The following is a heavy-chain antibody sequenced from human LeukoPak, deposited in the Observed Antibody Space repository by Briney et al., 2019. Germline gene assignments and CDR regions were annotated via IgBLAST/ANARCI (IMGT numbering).Heavy chain of an antibody. J-gene: IGHJ4*02. V-gene: IGHV7-4-1*02. CDR1: GYTFTSYA. D-gene: IGHD2-15*01. CDR3: AREREDLGYCSGGSCSYYFDY. CDR2: INTNTANP. Sequence: ASVKVSCKASGYTFTSYAMNWVRQAPGQGLEWMGWINTNTANPTYAQGFTGRFVFSLDTSVSTAYLQISSLKAEDTAVYYCAREREDLGYCSGGSCSYYFDYWGQGTLVTVSS.